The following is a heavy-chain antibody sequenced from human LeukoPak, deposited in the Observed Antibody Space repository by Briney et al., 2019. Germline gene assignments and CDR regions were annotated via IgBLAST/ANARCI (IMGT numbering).Heavy chain of an antibody. D-gene: IGHD1-26*01. Sequence: ASVKVSCKASGYTFTSYYMHWVRQAPGQGLEWMGIINPSGGSTSYAQKFQGRVTMTRDMSTSTDYMELSSLRSEDTAVYYCARDKWEPRYAFDIWGQGTMVTVSS. CDR3: ARDKWEPRYAFDI. J-gene: IGHJ3*02. CDR1: GYTFTSYY. CDR2: INPSGGST. V-gene: IGHV1-46*01.